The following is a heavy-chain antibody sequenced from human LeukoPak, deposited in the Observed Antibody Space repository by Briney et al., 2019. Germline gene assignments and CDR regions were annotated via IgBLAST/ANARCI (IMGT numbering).Heavy chain of an antibody. J-gene: IGHJ4*02. Sequence: SVKVSCKASGYTFTSYEINWVRQATGPGLEWMGWMNPDSGSTGYAQKFQGRVTITTNTYISTAYMELSGLRSEDTAVYFCARGRSTGYPYFFECWGQGTLVTVSS. CDR1: GYTFTSYE. D-gene: IGHD5-12*01. V-gene: IGHV1-8*03. CDR3: ARGRSTGYPYFFEC. CDR2: MNPDSGST.